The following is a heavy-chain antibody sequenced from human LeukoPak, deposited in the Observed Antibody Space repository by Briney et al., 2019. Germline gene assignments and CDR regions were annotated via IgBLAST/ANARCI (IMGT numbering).Heavy chain of an antibody. J-gene: IGHJ4*02. CDR3: ARGNYYDSSGYFARGYFDY. D-gene: IGHD3-22*01. CDR2: MIPIFGKA. Sequence: ASVKVSCKASGGTFTSYAISWVRQAPGQGLEWMGGMIPIFGKANYAQKFQGRVTITADESTSTAYMELSSLRSEDTAVYYCARGNYYDSSGYFARGYFDYWGQGTLVTVSS. CDR1: GGTFTSYA. V-gene: IGHV1-69*01.